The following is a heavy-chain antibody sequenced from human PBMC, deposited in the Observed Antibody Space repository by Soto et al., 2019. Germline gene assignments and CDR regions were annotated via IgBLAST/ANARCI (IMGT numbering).Heavy chain of an antibody. D-gene: IGHD6-6*01. CDR1: GFTFSSYA. Sequence: GGSLRLSCAASGFTFSSYAMSWVRQAPGTGLEWVSCISGSGGHTYYADSVKGRFTISRDNSENTLYLQMNSLRAEDTAVYYCAKGKYSSSWYFDSWGQGTLVTVSS. V-gene: IGHV3-23*01. J-gene: IGHJ4*02. CDR3: AKGKYSSSWYFDS. CDR2: ISGSGGHT.